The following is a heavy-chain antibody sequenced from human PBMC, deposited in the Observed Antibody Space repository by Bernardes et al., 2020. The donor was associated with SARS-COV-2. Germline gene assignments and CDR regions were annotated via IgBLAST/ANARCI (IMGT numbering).Heavy chain of an antibody. D-gene: IGHD3-22*01. CDR1: GFTFSNYA. Sequence: GGSLRLSCAASGFTFSNYAMSWVRQAPGKGLEWISTISRPVDSPYYADSVKGRFTISRDDSKGTLYLQMNSLRADDTALYSCAKDQFSGNSKWDAFDLWGRGTMVTVSS. J-gene: IGHJ3*01. CDR2: ISRPVDSP. CDR3: AKDQFSGNSKWDAFDL. V-gene: IGHV3-23*01.